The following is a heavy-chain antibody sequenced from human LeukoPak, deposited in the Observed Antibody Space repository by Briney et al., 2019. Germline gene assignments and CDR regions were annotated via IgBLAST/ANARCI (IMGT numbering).Heavy chain of an antibody. CDR1: GGSISSSSYY. V-gene: IGHV4-39*07. J-gene: IGHJ4*02. D-gene: IGHD6-6*01. Sequence: PSETLSLTCTVSGGSISSSSYYWGWIRQPPGKGLEWIGSIYYSGSTYYNPSLKSRVTISVDTSKNQFSLKLSSVTAADTAVYYCARALYSSSLRDWGQGTLVTVSS. CDR2: IYYSGST. CDR3: ARALYSSSLRD.